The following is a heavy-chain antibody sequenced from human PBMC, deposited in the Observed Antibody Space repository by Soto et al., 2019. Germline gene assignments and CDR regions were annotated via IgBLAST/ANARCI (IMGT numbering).Heavy chain of an antibody. CDR3: SKDASSRYTYFTY. V-gene: IGHV3-9*01. J-gene: IGHJ1*01. CDR2: VSWNSGSV. D-gene: IGHD3-22*01. CDR1: GFTFDDYT. Sequence: GGSLRLSCAASGFTFDDYTMHWVRQAPGKGLEWVSGVSWNSGSVTYADSVKGRFTISRDNAKNSLYLQMNSLRAEDTALYYCSKDASSRYTYFTYCGQGTLVPGSS.